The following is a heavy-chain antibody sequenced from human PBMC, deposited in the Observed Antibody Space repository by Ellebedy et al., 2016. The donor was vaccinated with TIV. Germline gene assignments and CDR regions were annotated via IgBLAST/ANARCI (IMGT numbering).Heavy chain of an antibody. CDR2: INSDGSST. CDR1: GFTFSSYW. D-gene: IGHD6-6*01. Sequence: GESLKISCAASGFTFSSYWTHCVRPAPGKGLVVVSRINSDGSSTSYADPVKGRFTIYRDNAKNTLYLQMNSRRAEDTAVYYCASGSSIAAPSGGWGQGTLVTVSS. J-gene: IGHJ4*02. V-gene: IGHV3-74*01. CDR3: ASGSSIAAPSGG.